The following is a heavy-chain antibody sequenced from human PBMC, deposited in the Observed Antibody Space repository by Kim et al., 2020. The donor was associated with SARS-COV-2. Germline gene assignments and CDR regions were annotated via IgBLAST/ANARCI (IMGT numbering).Heavy chain of an antibody. CDR2: IYHSGST. CDR1: GYSISSGYY. Sequence: SETLSLTCTVSGYSISSGYYWGWIRQPPGTGLEWIGSIYHSGSTYYNPSLKSRVTISVDTSKNQFSLKLSSVTAADTAVYYCASTYGSGSYSASWFDPWGQGTLVTVSS. CDR3: ASTYGSGSYSASWFDP. D-gene: IGHD3-10*01. V-gene: IGHV4-38-2*02. J-gene: IGHJ5*02.